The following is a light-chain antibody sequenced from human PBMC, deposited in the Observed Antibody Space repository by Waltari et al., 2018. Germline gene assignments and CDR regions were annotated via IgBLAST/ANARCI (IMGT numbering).Light chain of an antibody. V-gene: IGKV1-NL1*01. CDR3: QHYYNVPPYS. J-gene: IGKJ2*01. Sequence: DIQMTQSPSSLSASVGDSVTITCRASRVIANSLAWYQQEPGKAPKLLIYAASYLESGVPPRFSGSGSGTVYTLTISSLQPEDFATYYCQHYYNVPPYSFGQGTKLEIK. CDR1: RVIANS. CDR2: AAS.